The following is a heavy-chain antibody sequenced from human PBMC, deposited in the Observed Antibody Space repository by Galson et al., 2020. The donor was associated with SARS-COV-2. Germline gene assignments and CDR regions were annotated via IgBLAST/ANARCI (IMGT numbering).Heavy chain of an antibody. D-gene: IGHD6-13*01. CDR1: GGSLSGGSLSGYY. V-gene: IGHV4-34*01. J-gene: IGHJ5*02. CDR2: VDHRERS. CDR3: ASRIAADLYNWLDP. Sequence: SQTLSLTCAVYGGSLSGGSLSGYYWSWIRQFPGKGLEWIGEVDHRERSNYNPSLKSRVIISVDTSMNQFSLKVNSVTAADSAVYYCASRIAADLYNWLDPWGQGTPVIVAS.